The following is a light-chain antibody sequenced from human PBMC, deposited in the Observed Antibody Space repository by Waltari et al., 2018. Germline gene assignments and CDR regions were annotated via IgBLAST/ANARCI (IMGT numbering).Light chain of an antibody. CDR3: QQRRDWPLT. CDR1: QSVSNQ. CDR2: DAF. Sequence: EIVLTQSPATLSLSPGERATLSCRASQSVSNQLGWYQHKPGQAPRLPISDAFNRATGIPARFSGSGSGTDYTLTISSLEAEDSAIYFCQQRRDWPLTFGGGTKVEVK. V-gene: IGKV3-11*01. J-gene: IGKJ4*01.